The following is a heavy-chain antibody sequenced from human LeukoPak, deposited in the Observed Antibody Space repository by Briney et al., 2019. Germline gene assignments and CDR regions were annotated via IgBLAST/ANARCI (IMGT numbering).Heavy chain of an antibody. CDR1: GGSISTFS. J-gene: IGHJ4*02. V-gene: IGHV4-59*01. CDR2: YFSTAT. CDR3: ARDTSVASGMQY. D-gene: IGHD6-19*01. Sequence: SETLSLTCTVSGGSISTFSWSWVRQTPDRGLEWIGSYFSTATKSNPSLGRRVAISVDTSKNQLFLRLRSLTPADTASHYCARDTSVASGMQYWGPGTLVTVSS.